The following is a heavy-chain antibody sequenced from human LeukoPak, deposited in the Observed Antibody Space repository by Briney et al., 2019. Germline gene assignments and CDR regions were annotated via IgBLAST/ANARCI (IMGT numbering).Heavy chain of an antibody. CDR2: ISGSGGST. V-gene: IGHV3-23*01. CDR3: AREVISSGWRGGLDY. CDR1: GFTFSSYA. J-gene: IGHJ4*02. Sequence: GGSLRLSCAASGFTFSSYAMSWVRQAPGKGLEWVSAISGSGGSTYYADSVKGRFTISRDNSKNTLYLQMNSLRAEDTAVYYCAREVISSGWRGGLDYWGQGTLVTVSS. D-gene: IGHD6-19*01.